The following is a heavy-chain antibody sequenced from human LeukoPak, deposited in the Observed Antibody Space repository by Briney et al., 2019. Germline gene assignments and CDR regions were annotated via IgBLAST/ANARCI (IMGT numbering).Heavy chain of an antibody. D-gene: IGHD6-19*01. CDR2: INPNSGGT. Sequence: ASVKVSCKASGYTFTGYYMHWVRQAPGQGLEWMGWINPNSGGTNYAQKFQGRVTMTRDTSISTAYMELSRLRSDDTAVYYCARGASVVAGNDNAFDIWGKGTMVTVSS. CDR3: ARGASVVAGNDNAFDI. CDR1: GYTFTGYY. V-gene: IGHV1-2*02. J-gene: IGHJ3*02.